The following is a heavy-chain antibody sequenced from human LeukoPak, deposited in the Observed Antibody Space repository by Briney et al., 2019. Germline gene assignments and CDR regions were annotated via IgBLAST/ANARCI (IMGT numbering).Heavy chain of an antibody. V-gene: IGHV4-59*12. D-gene: IGHD2-2*01. CDR2: ILFSGDT. CDR1: NGAITGYY. Sequence: SETLSLTGTVSNGAITGYYWGWIRQPPGKGREGIGHILFSGDTNYNPSLKSRVTISVDTSKNRFSLKLSSVTAADTAVYYCARGYSTSWTYYFDDWGQGALVTVSS. J-gene: IGHJ4*02. CDR3: ARGYSTSWTYYFDD.